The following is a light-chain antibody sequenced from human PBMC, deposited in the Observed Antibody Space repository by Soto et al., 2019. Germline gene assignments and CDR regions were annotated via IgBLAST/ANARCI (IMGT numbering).Light chain of an antibody. Sequence: EIMLTQSPGTLSLSPGERATLFCRASQSVSSSSLAWYQQKPGQAPRLLMYGASSRGTGIPDRFSGSGSGTDFTLTISRLEPEDFAVYYCQEYGSSRTFGQGTKVEI. CDR2: GAS. V-gene: IGKV3-20*01. J-gene: IGKJ1*01. CDR1: QSVSSSS. CDR3: QEYGSSRT.